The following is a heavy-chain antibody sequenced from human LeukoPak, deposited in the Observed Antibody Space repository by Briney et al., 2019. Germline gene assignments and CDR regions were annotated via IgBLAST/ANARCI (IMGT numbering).Heavy chain of an antibody. CDR1: GFTFSTNW. V-gene: IGHV3-74*01. Sequence: GGSLRLSCAASGFTFSTNWMHWVRQAPGKGLVWVSGIKGDGTSTTYEDSVKGRFTISRDNAMNTLYLQMNSLRAEDTAVYYCASDQEREYSGYDPFDRWGQGTLVTVS. D-gene: IGHD5-12*01. CDR2: IKGDGTST. CDR3: ASDQEREYSGYDPFDR. J-gene: IGHJ5*02.